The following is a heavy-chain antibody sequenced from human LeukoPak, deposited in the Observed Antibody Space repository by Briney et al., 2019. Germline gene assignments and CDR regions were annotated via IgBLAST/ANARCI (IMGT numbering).Heavy chain of an antibody. CDR2: IYTSGST. V-gene: IGHV4-4*07. CDR3: ARDGKYYDFWSGSSGDAFDI. CDR1: GGSISSYY. Sequence: PSETLSLTCTVSGGSISSYYWSWIRQPAGKGLEWIGRIYTSGSTNYNPSLKSRVTMSVDTSKNQFSLKLSSVTAADTAVYYCARDGKYYDFWSGSSGDAFDIWGQGTMVTVSS. D-gene: IGHD3-3*01. J-gene: IGHJ3*02.